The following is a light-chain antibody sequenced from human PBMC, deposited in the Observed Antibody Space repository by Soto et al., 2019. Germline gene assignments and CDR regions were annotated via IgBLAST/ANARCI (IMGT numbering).Light chain of an antibody. CDR1: NSYVGGYNY. J-gene: IGLJ1*01. V-gene: IGLV2-14*01. CDR2: EVF. CDR3: SSYTTTNTLYV. Sequence: QSALTQPASVSGSPGQSITIPCTGTNSYVGGYNYVSWYQHHPGKAPKLMIYEVFNRPSGVSSRFSGSKSGSTASLTISGLQAEDEADYYCSSYTTTNTLYVFGTGTKVTVL.